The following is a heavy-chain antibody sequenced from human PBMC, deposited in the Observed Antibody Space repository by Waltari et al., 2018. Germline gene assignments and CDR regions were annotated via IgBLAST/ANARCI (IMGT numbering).Heavy chain of an antibody. Sequence: QVQLVQSGAEVKKPGASVKVYCKASGYTFNGYYMHWVRQAPGQGLEWMGWINPNSGGTNYAQKFQGRVTMTRDTSISTAYMELSRLRSDDTAVYYCARGGNIVVVPAASFDYWGQGTLVTVSS. J-gene: IGHJ4*02. D-gene: IGHD2-2*01. CDR3: ARGGNIVVVPAASFDY. V-gene: IGHV1-2*02. CDR2: INPNSGGT. CDR1: GYTFNGYY.